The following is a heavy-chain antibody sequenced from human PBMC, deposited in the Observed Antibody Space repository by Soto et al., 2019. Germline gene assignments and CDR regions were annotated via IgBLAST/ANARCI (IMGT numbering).Heavy chain of an antibody. Sequence: EVQLLESGGGLVQPGGSLRLSCAASGFTFNNYAMTWVRQAPGKGLEWVSAISGGGDTTSYADSVKGRFTVSRDGSKNTLYLQMSRLRAEDTALYYCAKGPGGSGSLTPRVDFWGQGTLVTVSS. CDR3: AKGPGGSGSLTPRVDF. D-gene: IGHD3-10*01. V-gene: IGHV3-23*01. CDR1: GFTFNNYA. CDR2: ISGGGDTT. J-gene: IGHJ4*02.